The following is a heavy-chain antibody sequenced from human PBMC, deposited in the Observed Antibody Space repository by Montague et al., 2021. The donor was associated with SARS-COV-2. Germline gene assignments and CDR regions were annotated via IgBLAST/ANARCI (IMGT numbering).Heavy chain of an antibody. CDR2: LYTSGST. J-gene: IGHJ6*02. Sequence: SESLSLTCTVSGASVRTYYWSWIRQSAGKKLEWMGRLYTSGSTYYNPSFKSRVTMSLDTSKNLFSLNLSSMTAADTAVYYCARDGADYSFAYYHETDVWSQGIAVTVSS. CDR1: GASVRTYY. D-gene: IGHD5-12*01. CDR3: ARDGADYSFAYYHETDV. V-gene: IGHV4-4*07.